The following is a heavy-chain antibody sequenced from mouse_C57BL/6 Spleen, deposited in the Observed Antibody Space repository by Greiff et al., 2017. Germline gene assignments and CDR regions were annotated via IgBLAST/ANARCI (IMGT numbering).Heavy chain of an antibody. Sequence: QVQLQQSGAELVRPGASVTLSCKASGYTFTDYEMHWVKQTPVHGLEWIGAIDPETGGTAYNQKFKGKAILTADKSSSTAYMELRSLTSEDSAVYYCAVKGLRRAWFAYWGQGTLVTVSA. D-gene: IGHD2-4*01. V-gene: IGHV1-15*01. CDR1: GYTFTDYE. J-gene: IGHJ3*01. CDR3: AVKGLRRAWFAY. CDR2: IDPETGGT.